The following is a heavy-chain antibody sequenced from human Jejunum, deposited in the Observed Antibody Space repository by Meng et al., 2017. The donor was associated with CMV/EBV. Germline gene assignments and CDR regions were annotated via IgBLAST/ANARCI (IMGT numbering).Heavy chain of an antibody. Sequence: SGGTISSGDYYGSWIRQAPGKGLEWIGYISYSGSTYYNPSLKTRITISIDTSKAQFSLKMSSVTAADTAVYYCASYYYDASGHNWFDAWGRGILVTVSS. CDR2: ISYSGST. D-gene: IGHD3-22*01. J-gene: IGHJ5*02. CDR1: GGTISSGDYY. CDR3: ASYYYDASGHNWFDA. V-gene: IGHV4-30-4*08.